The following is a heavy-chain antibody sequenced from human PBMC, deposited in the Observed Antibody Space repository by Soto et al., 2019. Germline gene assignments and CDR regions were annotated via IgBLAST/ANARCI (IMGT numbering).Heavy chain of an antibody. CDR1: GFTFDDYA. D-gene: IGHD2-15*01. J-gene: IGHJ4*02. Sequence: PGGSLRLSCAASGFTFDDYAMHWVRQAPGKGLEWVSGISWNSGSMGYADSVKGRFTISRDNAKNSLYLQMNSLRAEDTALYYCAKDRALADGYFDYWGQGTLVTVSS. CDR3: AKDRALADGYFDY. V-gene: IGHV3-9*01. CDR2: ISWNSGSM.